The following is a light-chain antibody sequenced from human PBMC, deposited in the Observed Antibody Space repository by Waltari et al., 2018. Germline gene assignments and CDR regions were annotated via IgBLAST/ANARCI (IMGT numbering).Light chain of an antibody. CDR1: AYVSGSY. CDR2: GTS. J-gene: IGKJ2*01. V-gene: IGKV3-20*01. Sequence: EIVLTQSPGTLSLSPGERAILSCRASAYVSGSYLAWYQQKPGRALRLLIYGTSLSATGVPDRVSGSGSGTDFTLTISRLEPEDFAMYYCQQSGTSPPRYTFGQGTRLEIK. CDR3: QQSGTSPPRYT.